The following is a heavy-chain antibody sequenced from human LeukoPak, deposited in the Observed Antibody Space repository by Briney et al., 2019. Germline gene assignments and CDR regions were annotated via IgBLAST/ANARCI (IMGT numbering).Heavy chain of an antibody. CDR2: LYHSGIT. J-gene: IGHJ4*02. Sequence: SETLSLTCAVSGYSIGSGYFWGWIRQPPGMGLEWTGGLYHSGITYYNPSLKSRVTISMDTSKNQFSLKLTSVTAADTAVYYCARHALFDSTGYYYVLDYWGQGTLATVSS. D-gene: IGHD3-22*01. CDR3: ARHALFDSTGYYYVLDY. V-gene: IGHV4-38-2*01. CDR1: GYSIGSGYF.